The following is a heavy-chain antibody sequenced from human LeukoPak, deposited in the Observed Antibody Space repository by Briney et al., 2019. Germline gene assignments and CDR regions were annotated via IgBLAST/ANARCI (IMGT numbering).Heavy chain of an antibody. CDR1: GYSLTSYW. V-gene: IGHV5-51*01. J-gene: IGHJ5*02. CDR2: IYPGDSDT. CDR3: ARQGPYYYGSGSYYNIRSNWFDP. Sequence: GESLKISCRGSGYSLTSYWIGWVRQMPGKGLEWMGIIYPGDSDTRYSPSFQGQVTISADKSISTAYLQWSSLKASDTAMYYCARQGPYYYGSGSYYNIRSNWFDPWGQGTLVTVSS. D-gene: IGHD3-10*01.